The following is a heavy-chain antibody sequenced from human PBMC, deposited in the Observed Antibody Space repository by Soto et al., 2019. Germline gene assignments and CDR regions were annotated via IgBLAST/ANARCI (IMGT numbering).Heavy chain of an antibody. V-gene: IGHV3-74*03. CDR3: AKDLRWGQSDY. Sequence: EVQLVESGGGLVQPGGSLRVSCAVSGFTFSRYWMHWFRQDPGNGLVWVSSINTDGTNTQYADSVRGRFTVSRDNAKNTVYLQMISLRSEDTDVYYCAKDLRWGQSDYWGQGTLVVVSS. CDR2: INTDGTNT. CDR1: GFTFSRYW. D-gene: IGHD3-16*01. J-gene: IGHJ4*02.